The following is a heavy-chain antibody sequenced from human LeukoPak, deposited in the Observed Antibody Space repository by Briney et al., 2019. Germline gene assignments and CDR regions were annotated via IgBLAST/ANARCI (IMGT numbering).Heavy chain of an antibody. Sequence: GGSLRLSCVASGFTFSNYWMSWVRQAPGKGLEWVANIKQDGSEKYYVDSVKGRFTISGDNAKNSLYLQVSSLRAEDTAVYYCARDMVDFDYWGQGTLVTVSS. V-gene: IGHV3-7*01. CDR1: GFTFSNYW. J-gene: IGHJ4*02. D-gene: IGHD3-10*01. CDR2: IKQDGSEK. CDR3: ARDMVDFDY.